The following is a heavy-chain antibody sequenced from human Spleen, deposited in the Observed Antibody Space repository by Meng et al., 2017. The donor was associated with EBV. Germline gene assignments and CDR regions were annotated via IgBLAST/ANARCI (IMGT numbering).Heavy chain of an antibody. CDR3: ARTIYGDYPRIDP. V-gene: IGHV4-4*02. D-gene: IGHD4-17*01. Sequence: QGQLQDSGPGLVKPSGTLPLTCVVSGGSISSGNWWSWVRQPPGKGLEWIGEIFHTETTNYNPSLKGRATVSLDKSRNQFFLKLSSVTAADTAVYYCARTIYGDYPRIDPWGQGTLVTVSS. CDR2: IFHTETT. J-gene: IGHJ5*02. CDR1: GGSISSGNW.